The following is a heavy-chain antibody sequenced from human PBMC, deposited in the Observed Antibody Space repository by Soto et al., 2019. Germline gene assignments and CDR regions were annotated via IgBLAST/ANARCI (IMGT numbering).Heavy chain of an antibody. CDR3: AKGIGNYYYGSGSYYNPLYYYGMDV. J-gene: IGHJ6*02. CDR2: ISGSGGST. Sequence: GGSLRLSCAASGFTFSSYAMSWVRQAPGKGLEWVSAISGSGGSTYYPDSGKGRFTISKDNSKNTLYLQMNSLRAEDTAVYYCAKGIGNYYYGSGSYYNPLYYYGMDVWGQGTTVTVSS. D-gene: IGHD3-10*01. CDR1: GFTFSSYA. V-gene: IGHV3-23*01.